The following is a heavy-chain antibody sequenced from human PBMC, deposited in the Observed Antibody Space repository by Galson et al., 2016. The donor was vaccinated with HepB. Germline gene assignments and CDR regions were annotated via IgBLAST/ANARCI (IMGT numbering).Heavy chain of an antibody. CDR1: GYTSSDHY. CDR3: GRWWSGAADF. CDR2: TRNRRNSFIT. V-gene: IGHV3-72*01. Sequence: SLRLSCAASGYTSSDHYMDWVRQATGKGLEWVGRTRNRRNSFITEYAASVRVRFTISRDDSKNSVYLQMNRLKTEDTAVYYCGRWWSGAADFWGQGAMVTVSS. D-gene: IGHD2-15*01. J-gene: IGHJ4*02.